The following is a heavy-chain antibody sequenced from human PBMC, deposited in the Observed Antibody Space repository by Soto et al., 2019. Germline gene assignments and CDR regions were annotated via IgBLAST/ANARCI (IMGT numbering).Heavy chain of an antibody. CDR3: AKERWFGELGWFDP. D-gene: IGHD3-10*01. Sequence: SVKVSCKASGGTFISYTISWVRQAPGQGLEWMGRIIPILGIANYAQKFQGRVTITADKSTSTAYMQMNSLRAEDTAVYYCAKERWFGELGWFDPWGQGTLVTVSS. V-gene: IGHV1-69*04. CDR1: GGTFISYT. J-gene: IGHJ5*02. CDR2: IIPILGIA.